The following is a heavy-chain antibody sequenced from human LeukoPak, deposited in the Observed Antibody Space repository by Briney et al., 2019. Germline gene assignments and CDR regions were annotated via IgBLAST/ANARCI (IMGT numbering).Heavy chain of an antibody. J-gene: IGHJ3*02. CDR2: IIPIFGTA. D-gene: IGHD1-26*01. Sequence: SVKVCCKASGGTFSSYAISWVRQAPGQGLEWMGGIIPIFGTANYAQKFQGRVTITTDESTSTAYMELSSLRSEDTAVYYCARDEGIVGATRTELGAFDIWGQGTMVTVSS. V-gene: IGHV1-69*05. CDR3: ARDEGIVGATRTELGAFDI. CDR1: GGTFSSYA.